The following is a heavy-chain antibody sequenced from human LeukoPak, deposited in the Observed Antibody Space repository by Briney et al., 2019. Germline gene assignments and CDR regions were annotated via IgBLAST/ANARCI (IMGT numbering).Heavy chain of an antibody. D-gene: IGHD2-21*02. V-gene: IGHV3-53*01. CDR3: ARSDGTLRTFYYYYYALDV. CDR2: IYSGGGA. Sequence: GGSLRLSCVASGFTVSSNYMNWVRQAPGKGLECVSVIYSGGGAYYADSVKGRFTISRDSSKNTVYLQMSSLRVEDTAVYYCARSDGTLRTFYYYYYALDVWGQGTTVTVS. CDR1: GFTVSSNY. J-gene: IGHJ6*02.